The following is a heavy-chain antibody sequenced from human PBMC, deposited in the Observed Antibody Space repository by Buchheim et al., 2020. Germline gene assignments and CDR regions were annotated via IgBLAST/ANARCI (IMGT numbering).Heavy chain of an antibody. CDR1: GFTFNKYG. V-gene: IGHV3-33*01. CDR3: ARWGGSDCTNGICYLDY. Sequence: QVQLAESGGGVVQPGRSLRLSCAASGFTFNKYGIYWVRQAPGKRLEWVAVIWYDGGKKYYGDSVKGRFTISRDNSKNTVDLQMDSLRAEDTALYYCARWGGSDCTNGICYLDYWGQGT. J-gene: IGHJ4*02. D-gene: IGHD2-8*01. CDR2: IWYDGGKK.